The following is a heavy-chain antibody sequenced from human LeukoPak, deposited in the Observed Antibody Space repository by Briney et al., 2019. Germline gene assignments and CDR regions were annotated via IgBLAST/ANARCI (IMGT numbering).Heavy chain of an antibody. Sequence: QPGGSLRLSCAASRFTFSTYSMNWVRQTPGRGLEWVSYISTSGSRIDYADSVKGRFTISRDNAKNSLYLQMNSLRAEDTAVYYCARMNYVSSGWGAPFDSWGQGTLVTVSS. V-gene: IGHV3-48*04. CDR3: ARMNYVSSGWGAPFDS. D-gene: IGHD1-7*01. CDR1: RFTFSTYS. J-gene: IGHJ4*02. CDR2: ISTSGSRI.